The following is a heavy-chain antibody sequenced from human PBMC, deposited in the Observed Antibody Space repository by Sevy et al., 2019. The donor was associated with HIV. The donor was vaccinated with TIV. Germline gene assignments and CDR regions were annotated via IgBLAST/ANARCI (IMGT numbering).Heavy chain of an antibody. Sequence: GGSLRLSCAASGFTFSSYSMNWVRQAPGKGLEWVSYITSSSSTIYYADSVKGRFTSSRDNAKNSLYLQMNSLRDEDTAVYYCARRKYYDSSGYYRPDAFDIWGQGTMVTVSS. CDR2: ITSSSSTI. J-gene: IGHJ3*02. CDR1: GFTFSSYS. D-gene: IGHD3-22*01. CDR3: ARRKYYDSSGYYRPDAFDI. V-gene: IGHV3-48*02.